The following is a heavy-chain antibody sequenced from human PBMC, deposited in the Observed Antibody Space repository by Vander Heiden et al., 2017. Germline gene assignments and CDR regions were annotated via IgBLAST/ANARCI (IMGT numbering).Heavy chain of an antibody. CDR2: ISYDGSNK. V-gene: IGHV3-30*18. J-gene: IGHJ4*02. Sequence: QVHPVESGGGVVQPGGSLGLSCAASGFPVSNYGMHWVRQAPGKGLEWVSVISYDGSNKYYANTLKGRFTISRDNSKNTLFLQMNSLRTEDTALYYCAKLYCSSTVCYIDYWGQGTLVTVSS. CDR3: AKLYCSSTVCYIDY. D-gene: IGHD2-2*02. CDR1: GFPVSNYG.